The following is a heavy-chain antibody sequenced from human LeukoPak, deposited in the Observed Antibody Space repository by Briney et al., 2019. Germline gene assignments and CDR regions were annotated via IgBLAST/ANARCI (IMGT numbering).Heavy chain of an antibody. J-gene: IGHJ4*02. CDR3: AKNYDFLTGYAN. CDR1: GYTFTSYD. V-gene: IGHV1-8*01. D-gene: IGHD3-9*01. Sequence: ASVKVSCKASGYTFTSYDNNWVRQATGQGLEWMGWVNPNSGNTRYAQKFQGRLTMTRNTSISTAYMELSSLRSEDTAVYYCAKNYDFLTGYANWGQGTLVTVSS. CDR2: VNPNSGNT.